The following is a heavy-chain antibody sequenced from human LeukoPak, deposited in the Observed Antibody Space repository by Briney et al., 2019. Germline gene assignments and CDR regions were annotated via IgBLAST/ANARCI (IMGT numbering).Heavy chain of an antibody. V-gene: IGHV3-64D*06. CDR1: GFTFSNYA. J-gene: IGHJ4*02. CDR2: ISTNGDST. D-gene: IGHD2-15*01. CDR3: VKGYCRGGNCFSRTMYYFDY. Sequence: AGSLRLSCSASGFTFSNYAIHWVRQAPGKGLEYVSAISTNGDSTYYADSVKGRFTISRDNSKNTLYLQMSSLRAEDTAVYYCVKGYCRGGNCFSRTMYYFDYWGQGTLVTVSS.